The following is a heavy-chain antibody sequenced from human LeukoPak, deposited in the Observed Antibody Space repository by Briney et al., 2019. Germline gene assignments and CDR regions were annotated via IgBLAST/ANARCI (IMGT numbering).Heavy chain of an antibody. CDR2: IKRDGSST. CDR1: GFTFSNYW. D-gene: IGHD3-22*01. Sequence: GGSLRLSCAASGFTFSNYWMHWVCQAPGKGLVWVSHIKRDGSSTNYADSVKGRFTISRGNAKNTLYLQMNSLRAEDTAVYYCASRGSGNYYFDYWGQGTLVTVSS. V-gene: IGHV3-74*01. CDR3: ASRGSGNYYFDY. J-gene: IGHJ4*02.